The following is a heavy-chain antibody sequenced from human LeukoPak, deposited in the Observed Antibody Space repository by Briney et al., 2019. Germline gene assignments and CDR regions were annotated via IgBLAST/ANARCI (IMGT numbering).Heavy chain of an antibody. CDR1: SFTFSSYV. V-gene: IGHV3-23*01. CDR2: VSTTGGST. CDR3: ARDGDGDYVFSYYFDY. D-gene: IGHD4-17*01. J-gene: IGHJ4*02. Sequence: GGSLRLSCGASSFTFSSYVMSWVRQAPGKGLEWVSTVSTTGGSTYYADSVKGRFTISRDNSKNTLYLQMNSLRVEDTAVYYCARDGDGDYVFSYYFDYWGQGTLVTVSS.